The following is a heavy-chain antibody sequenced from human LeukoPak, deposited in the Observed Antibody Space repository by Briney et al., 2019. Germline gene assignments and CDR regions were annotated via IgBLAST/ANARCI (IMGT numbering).Heavy chain of an antibody. CDR1: GGSFSGYY. D-gene: IGHD6-19*01. CDR3: ARVRLATYYYYGMDV. J-gene: IGHJ6*02. V-gene: IGHV4-34*01. Sequence: SETLSLTCAVYGGSFSGYYWSWIRQPPGKGLEWIGEINHSGSTNYNLSLKSRVTISVDTSKNQFSLKLSSVTAADTAVYYCARVRLATYYYYGMDVWGQGTTVTVSS. CDR2: INHSGST.